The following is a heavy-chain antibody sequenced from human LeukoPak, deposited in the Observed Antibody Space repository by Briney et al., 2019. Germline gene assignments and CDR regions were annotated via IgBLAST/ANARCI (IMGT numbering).Heavy chain of an antibody. Sequence: GGSLRLSCAASGFTFSSYAMSWVRQAPGKGLEWVSAISGSGGSTYYADSVKGRFTISRDNSKNTLYLQMNSLRAEDTAVYYCARDSRGYGYCSSTSCYPDYWGQGTLVTVSS. CDR2: ISGSGGST. CDR3: ARDSRGYGYCSSTSCYPDY. J-gene: IGHJ4*02. D-gene: IGHD2-2*03. CDR1: GFTFSSYA. V-gene: IGHV3-23*01.